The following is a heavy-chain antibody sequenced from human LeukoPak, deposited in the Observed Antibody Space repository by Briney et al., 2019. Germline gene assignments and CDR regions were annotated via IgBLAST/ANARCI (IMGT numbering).Heavy chain of an antibody. J-gene: IGHJ4*02. CDR1: GFTFSSYA. V-gene: IGHV3-21*01. D-gene: IGHD3-9*01. CDR3: TKERRRDDILTGSFSD. CDR2: TSSSSIYI. Sequence: GGSLRLSCAASGFTFSSYAMHWVRQAPGKGLEWVSSTSSSSIYIYYADSVKGRFTISRDNAKKSLYLQMNSLRAEDTAVYYCTKERRRDDILTGSFSDWGQGILVTVSS.